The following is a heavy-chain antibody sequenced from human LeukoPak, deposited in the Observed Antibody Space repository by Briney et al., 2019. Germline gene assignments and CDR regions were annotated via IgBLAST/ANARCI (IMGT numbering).Heavy chain of an antibody. J-gene: IGHJ5*02. CDR3: ARGLSYSSSWYKLNWFDP. V-gene: IGHV4-34*01. D-gene: IGHD6-13*01. CDR1: GGSFSGYY. Sequence: SETLSLTCAVYGGSFSGYYWSWIRQPPGKGLEWIGEINHSGSTNYNPSLKSRVTISVDTSKNQFSLKLSSVTAADTAVYYCARGLSYSSSWYKLNWFDPWGQGTLVTVSS. CDR2: INHSGST.